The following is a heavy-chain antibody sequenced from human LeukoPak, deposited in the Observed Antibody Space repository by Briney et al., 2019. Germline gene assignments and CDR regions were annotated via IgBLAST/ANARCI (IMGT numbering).Heavy chain of an antibody. CDR3: ARDHTIFGVARYYFDY. CDR2: IWYDGSNK. D-gene: IGHD3-3*01. J-gene: IGHJ4*02. V-gene: IGHV3-33*01. Sequence: PGRSLRLSCAASGFTFSSYGIHWVRQAPGKGLEWVAVIWYDGSNKYYADSVKGRFTISRDNSKNTLYLQMNSLRAEDTAVYYCARDHTIFGVARYYFDYWGQGTLVTVSS. CDR1: GFTFSSYG.